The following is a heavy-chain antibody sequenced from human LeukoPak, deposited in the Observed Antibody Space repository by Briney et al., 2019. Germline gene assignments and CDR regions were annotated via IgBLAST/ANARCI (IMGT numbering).Heavy chain of an antibody. CDR3: ARDITVVAVAGNWFDP. CDR1: GGTFSSYA. V-gene: IGHV1-69*04. J-gene: IGHJ5*02. Sequence: GASVKVSCKASGGTFSSYAISWVRQAPGQGLEWMGRIIPILGIANYAQKFQGRVTITADKSTSTAYMELSSLRSEDTAVYYCARDITVVAVAGNWFDPWGQGTLVTVSS. CDR2: IIPILGIA. D-gene: IGHD6-19*01.